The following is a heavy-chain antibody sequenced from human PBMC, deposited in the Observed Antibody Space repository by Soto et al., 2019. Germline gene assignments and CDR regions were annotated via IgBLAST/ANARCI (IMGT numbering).Heavy chain of an antibody. CDR1: GGSVSSGSYY. Sequence: SETLSLTCTVSGGSVSSGSYYWSWIRQPPGKGLEWIGYIYYSGSTNYNPSLKSRVTISVDTSKNQFSLKLSSVTAADTAVYYCASVPLAAGHEDYYYYGMDVWGQGTTVTVSS. D-gene: IGHD6-13*01. J-gene: IGHJ6*02. CDR3: ASVPLAAGHEDYYYYGMDV. CDR2: IYYSGST. V-gene: IGHV4-61*01.